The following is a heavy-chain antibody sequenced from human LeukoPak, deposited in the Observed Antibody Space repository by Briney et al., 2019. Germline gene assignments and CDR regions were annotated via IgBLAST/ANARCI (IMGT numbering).Heavy chain of an antibody. D-gene: IGHD3-10*01. CDR1: GGSISSYY. V-gene: IGHV4-59*01. CDR2: IYYSGST. Sequence: SETLSLTCTVSGGSISSYYWSWIRQPPGEGLEWIGYIYYSGSTNYNPSLKSRVTISVDTSKNQFSLKLSSVTAADTAVYYCAGSGSGSYPPFDYWGQGTLVTVSS. J-gene: IGHJ4*02. CDR3: AGSGSGSYPPFDY.